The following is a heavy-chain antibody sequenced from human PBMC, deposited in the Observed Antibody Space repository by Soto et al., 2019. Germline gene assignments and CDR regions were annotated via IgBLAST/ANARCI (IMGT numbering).Heavy chain of an antibody. D-gene: IGHD1-26*01. CDR3: AKDMEGGSYNGSDFDY. CDR2: ISGSGGST. V-gene: IGHV3-23*01. Sequence: GGSLRLSCAASGFTFSSYGMSWVRQAPGKGLEWVSAISGSGGSTYYADSVKGRFTISRDNSKNTLYLQMNSLRAEDTAVYYCAKDMEGGSYNGSDFDYWGQATPVTVSS. CDR1: GFTFSSYG. J-gene: IGHJ4*02.